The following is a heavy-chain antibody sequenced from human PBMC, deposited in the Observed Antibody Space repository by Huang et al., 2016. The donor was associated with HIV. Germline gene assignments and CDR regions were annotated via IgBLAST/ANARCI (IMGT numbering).Heavy chain of an antibody. CDR3: ATLPPVNYGRSGGRVRDY. CDR2: MNPNSGNT. CDR1: GYTFSNYD. D-gene: IGHD2-15*01. J-gene: IGHJ4*02. V-gene: IGHV1-8*01. Sequence: QVQLVQSGAEVKKPGASVKVSCKASGYTFSNYDINWVRQAPGQGLEWMGLMNPNSGNTSYARKFQGRVTMTRSTSISTAYMELSRLRFEDTAVYYCATLPPVNYGRSGGRVRDYWGQGSLVTVSS.